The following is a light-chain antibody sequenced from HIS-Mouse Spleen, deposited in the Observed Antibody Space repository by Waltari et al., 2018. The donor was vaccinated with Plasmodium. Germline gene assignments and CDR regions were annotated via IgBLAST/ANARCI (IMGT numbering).Light chain of an antibody. CDR3: QAWDSSTVV. CDR1: KLGYKY. J-gene: IGLJ2*01. CDR2: QDS. V-gene: IGLV3-1*01. Sequence: SYELTQPPSVSVSPGQTASITCSGGKLGYKYACWYQQKPGQSPVLVIYQDSKRHSGIPERFSGSNSGNTATLTISGTQAMDEADYYCQAWDSSTVVFGGGTKLTVL.